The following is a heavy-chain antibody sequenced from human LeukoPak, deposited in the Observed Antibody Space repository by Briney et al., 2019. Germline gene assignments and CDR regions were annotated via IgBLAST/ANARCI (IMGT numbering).Heavy chain of an antibody. D-gene: IGHD2-8*01. CDR3: ARDRGNTVLNSRREYYYTDV. J-gene: IGHJ6*03. Sequence: PSETLSLTCAVSGGSINNNHYYWGWIRQPPGKGLEWVSGISGSGGSTYYADSVKGRFTISRDDSKKTLYLQMNSLRAEDTAVYYCARDRGNTVLNSRREYYYTDVWGKGTTVTVSS. V-gene: IGHV3-23*01. CDR2: ISGSGGST. CDR1: GGSINNNHYY.